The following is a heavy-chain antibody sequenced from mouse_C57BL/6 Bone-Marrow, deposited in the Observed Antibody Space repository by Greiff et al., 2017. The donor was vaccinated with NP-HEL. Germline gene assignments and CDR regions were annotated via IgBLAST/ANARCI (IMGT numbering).Heavy chain of an antibody. V-gene: IGHV1-61*01. D-gene: IGHD1-1*01. Sequence: QVQLQQPGAELVRPGSSVKLSCKASGYTFTSYWMDWVKQRPGQGLEWIGNIYPSDSETHYNQKFKDKATLTVDTSSSPAYVQLSSLTAEDSAVYYCARLSTTTVVATEYFDVWGTGTTVTVAS. J-gene: IGHJ1*03. CDR1: GYTFTSYW. CDR3: ARLSTTTVVATEYFDV. CDR2: IYPSDSET.